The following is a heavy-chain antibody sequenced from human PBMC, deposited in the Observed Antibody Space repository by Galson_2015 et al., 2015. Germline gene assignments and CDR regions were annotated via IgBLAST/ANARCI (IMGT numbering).Heavy chain of an antibody. D-gene: IGHD6-13*01. V-gene: IGHV3-23*01. Sequence: SLRLSCAASGFTFSSYAMSWVRQAPGKGLEWVSAISGSGGSTYYADSVKGRFTISRDNSKNTLYLQMNSLRAEDTAVYYCAKVISLYSRPLGYFDYWGQGTLVTVSS. CDR2: ISGSGGST. CDR1: GFTFSSYA. CDR3: AKVISLYSRPLGYFDY. J-gene: IGHJ4*02.